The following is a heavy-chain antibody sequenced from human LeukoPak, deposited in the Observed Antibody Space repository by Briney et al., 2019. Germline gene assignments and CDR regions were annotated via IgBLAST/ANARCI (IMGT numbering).Heavy chain of an antibody. D-gene: IGHD1-26*01. V-gene: IGHV3-21*01. CDR2: ISTSSLYI. J-gene: IGHJ4*02. CDR1: GFTFSSYA. CDR3: ASEHSGNYYRPFDY. Sequence: GGSLRLSCAASGFTFSSYAMHWVRQAPGKGLEWVSSISTSSLYIYYADSVKGRFTISRDNAKNSLYPQMNSLRAEDTAVYYCASEHSGNYYRPFDYWGQGTLVTVSS.